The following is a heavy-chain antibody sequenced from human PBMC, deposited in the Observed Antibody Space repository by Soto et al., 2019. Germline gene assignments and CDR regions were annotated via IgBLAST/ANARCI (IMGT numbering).Heavy chain of an antibody. CDR3: ASIDKFDY. J-gene: IGHJ4*02. CDR2: LTRGGTS. Sequence: GGSLRLSCAASGFTFSDYSMSWVRQTPERGLEWVSTLTRGGTSYYADSVKGRFTISRDNSKNTLYLQMNSLRAEDTAVYYCASIDKFDYWGQGTLVTVS. V-gene: IGHV3-23*01. CDR1: GFTFSDYS. D-gene: IGHD1-26*01.